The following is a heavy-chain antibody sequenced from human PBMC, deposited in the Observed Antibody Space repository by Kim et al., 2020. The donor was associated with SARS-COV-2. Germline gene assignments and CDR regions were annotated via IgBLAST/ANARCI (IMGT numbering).Heavy chain of an antibody. J-gene: IGHJ4*02. CDR2: IRGKSYGGTA. Sequence: GGSLRLSCATSGFNFGEYAINWVRQAPGKGLEWVGFIRGKSYGGTADYAASVKGIFFISRDDSKGTAYLQLTSLKSEDTGVYFCTRSTHLRIFGEAFGFDYWGQGTLVTVSP. V-gene: IGHV3-49*04. CDR1: GFNFGEYA. D-gene: IGHD3-3*01. CDR3: TRSTHLRIFGEAFGFDY.